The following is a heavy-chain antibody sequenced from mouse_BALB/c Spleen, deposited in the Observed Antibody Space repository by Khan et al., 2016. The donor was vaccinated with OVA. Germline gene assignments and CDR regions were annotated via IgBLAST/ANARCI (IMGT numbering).Heavy chain of an antibody. CDR2: IWRGGST. Sequence: QVQLKQSGPSLVQPSQSLSITCTVSGFSLTSYGVHWVRQSPGKGLEWLGVIWRGGSTDYNAASMSRLSITKDNSKSQVFFKMNSLQADDTAIYYCAKDRDYDAGFAYWGQGTLVTVSA. D-gene: IGHD2-4*01. CDR1: GFSLTSYG. CDR3: AKDRDYDAGFAY. J-gene: IGHJ3*01. V-gene: IGHV2-5-1*01.